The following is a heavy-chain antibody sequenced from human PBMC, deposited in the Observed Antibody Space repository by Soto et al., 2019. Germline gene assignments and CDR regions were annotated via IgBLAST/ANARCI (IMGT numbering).Heavy chain of an antibody. J-gene: IGHJ4*02. D-gene: IGHD3-22*01. V-gene: IGHV3-73*01. CDR1: GFTFSGSA. CDR2: IRSKANSYAT. CDR3: TSETNNYDSSGYYDY. Sequence: EVQLVESGGGLVQPGGSLKLSCAASGFTFSGSAMHWVRQASGKVLEWVGRIRSKANSYATAYAASVKGRFTISRDDSKNTAYLQMNSLKTEDTAVYYCTSETNNYDSSGYYDYWGQGTLVTVSS.